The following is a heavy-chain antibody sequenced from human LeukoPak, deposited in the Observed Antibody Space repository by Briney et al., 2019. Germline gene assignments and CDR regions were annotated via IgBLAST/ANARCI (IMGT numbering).Heavy chain of an antibody. CDR1: GFTFSSYA. Sequence: GGPLRLSCAASGFTFSSYAMHWVRQAPGRGLEWVAVISYEGSNKYYADSVRGRFTISRHNSKNTLCLQMNSLRAEDTAVYYCARDLLMVTFDYWGQGTLVTVSS. D-gene: IGHD5-18*01. V-gene: IGHV3-30*04. CDR2: ISYEGSNK. CDR3: ARDLLMVTFDY. J-gene: IGHJ4*02.